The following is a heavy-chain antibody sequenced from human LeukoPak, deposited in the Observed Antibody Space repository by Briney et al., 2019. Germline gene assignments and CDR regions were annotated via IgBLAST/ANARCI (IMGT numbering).Heavy chain of an antibody. D-gene: IGHD2/OR15-2a*01. CDR2: INPSGGST. V-gene: IGHV1-46*01. J-gene: IGHJ4*02. CDR1: GYTFTSYY. Sequence: ASVKVSCKASGYTFTSYYMHWVRQAPGQGLEWMGIINPSGGSTSYAQKFQGRVTMTRDTSTSTVYMELSSLRSDDTAVYYCVGYLDPHYSTSYFDYWGQGTLVTVSS. CDR3: VGYLDPHYSTSYFDY.